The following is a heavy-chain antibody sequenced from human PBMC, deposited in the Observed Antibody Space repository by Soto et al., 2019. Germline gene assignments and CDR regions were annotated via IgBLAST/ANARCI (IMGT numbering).Heavy chain of an antibody. CDR2: ISAYNGNT. J-gene: IGHJ5*02. CDR1: GYTFTSYG. D-gene: IGHD6-13*01. CDR3: ARDSGIAAAGTTDNWFDP. Sequence: ASVKVSCKASGYTFTSYGISWVRQAPGQGLEWMGWISAYNGNTNYAQKLQGRVTMTTDTSTSTAYTELRSLRSDDTAVYYCARDSGIAAAGTTDNWFDPWGQGTLVTVSS. V-gene: IGHV1-18*04.